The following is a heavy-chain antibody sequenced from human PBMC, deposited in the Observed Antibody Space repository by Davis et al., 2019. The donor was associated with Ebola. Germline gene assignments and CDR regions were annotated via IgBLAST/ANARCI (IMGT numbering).Heavy chain of an antibody. V-gene: IGHV4-34*01. CDR1: GGSFSGYY. Sequence: MPGGSLRLSCAVYGGSFSGYYWSWIRQPPGKGLEWIGEINHSGSTNYNPSLKSRVTISVDTSKNQFSLKLSSVTAADTAVYYCARIVSYSSSWYFDYWGQGTLVTVSS. CDR3: ARIVSYSSSWYFDY. CDR2: INHSGST. J-gene: IGHJ4*02. D-gene: IGHD6-13*01.